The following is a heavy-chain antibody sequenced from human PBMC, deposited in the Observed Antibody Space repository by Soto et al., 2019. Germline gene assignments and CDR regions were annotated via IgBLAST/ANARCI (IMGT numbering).Heavy chain of an antibody. Sequence: EVQLVESGGGLVQPGGSLRLSCAASGFTFSSYWMSWVSQAPGMGLEWVANIKQDGSEKYYVDSVKGRFTISRDNAKNSLYLQINSLRAEDTAVYYCARANLSSSGWTYYYYMDDWGKGTTVTVSS. CDR3: ARANLSSSGWTYYYYMDD. J-gene: IGHJ6*03. CDR1: GFTFSSYW. D-gene: IGHD6-19*01. V-gene: IGHV3-7*04. CDR2: IKQDGSEK.